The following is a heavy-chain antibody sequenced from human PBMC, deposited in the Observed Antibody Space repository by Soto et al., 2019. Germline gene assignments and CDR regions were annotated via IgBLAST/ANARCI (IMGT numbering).Heavy chain of an antibody. V-gene: IGHV2-70*11. CDR2: IDWDDDK. CDR3: ARLLGYCISTSCYEYYFDY. Sequence: SGPTLVNPTQTLTLTCTFSGFSLSTSGMCVSWIRQPPGKALEWLARIDWDDDKYYSTSLKTRLTISKDTSKNQVVLTMTNMDPVDTATYYCARLLGYCISTSCYEYYFDYWGQGTLVTVSS. D-gene: IGHD2-2*01. CDR1: GFSLSTSGMC. J-gene: IGHJ4*02.